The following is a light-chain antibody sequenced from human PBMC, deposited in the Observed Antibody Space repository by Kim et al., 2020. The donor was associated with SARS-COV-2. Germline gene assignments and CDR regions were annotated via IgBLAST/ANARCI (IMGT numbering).Light chain of an antibody. V-gene: IGLV3-19*01. CDR3: NSRDSSGNHLNWV. J-gene: IGLJ3*02. Sequence: GPTVRITCQGDSLRSYYASWYQQKPGQAPVLVIYGKNNRPSGIPDRFSGSSSGNTASLTITGAQAEDEANYYCNSRDSSGNHLNWVFGGGTQLTVL. CDR2: GKN. CDR1: SLRSYY.